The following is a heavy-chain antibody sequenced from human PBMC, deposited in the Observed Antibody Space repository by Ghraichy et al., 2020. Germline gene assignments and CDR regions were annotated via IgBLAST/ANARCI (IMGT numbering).Heavy chain of an antibody. CDR2: IHDTGSP. J-gene: IGHJ5*02. CDR3: AKTLRFFGGFDP. V-gene: IGHV4-59*01. D-gene: IGHD3-3*01. CDR1: GGSIIGDW. Sequence: LNISCTVSGGSIIGDWWSWIRQPPGKGLEWIGYIHDTGSPHYNPSIQSRVTLSLDTSKNQISLNLTSVTAADTAVYYCAKTLRFFGGFDPWGQGTLVTVSS.